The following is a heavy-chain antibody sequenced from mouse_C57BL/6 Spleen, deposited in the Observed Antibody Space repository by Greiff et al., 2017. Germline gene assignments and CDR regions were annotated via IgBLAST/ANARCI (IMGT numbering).Heavy chain of an antibody. CDR1: GFTFSSYG. CDR3: ARLYDYVLKAMDY. J-gene: IGHJ4*01. Sequence: DVKLVESGGDLVKPGGSLKLSCAASGFTFSSYGMSWVRQTPDKRLEWVATISSGGSYTHYPDIVKGRFTICRDNAKNTLYLQMSSLKSEDTAMYYCARLYDYVLKAMDYWGQGTSVTVSS. D-gene: IGHD2-4*01. CDR2: ISSGGSYT. V-gene: IGHV5-6*02.